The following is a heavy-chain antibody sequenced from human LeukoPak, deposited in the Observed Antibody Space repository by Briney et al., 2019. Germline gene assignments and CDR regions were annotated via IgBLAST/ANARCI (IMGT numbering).Heavy chain of an antibody. J-gene: IGHJ4*02. CDR3: AKDARITMIVVVIGRFDY. D-gene: IGHD3-22*01. V-gene: IGHV3-23*01. CDR2: ISISGGTT. Sequence: GGSLRLSCATFGFTFSSYGMTWVRQAPGKGLEWVSTISISGGTTYYADSVKGRSSISRDNSKNTLYLQMNSLRAEDTAVYYCAKDARITMIVVVIGRFDYWGQGTLVTVSS. CDR1: GFTFSSYG.